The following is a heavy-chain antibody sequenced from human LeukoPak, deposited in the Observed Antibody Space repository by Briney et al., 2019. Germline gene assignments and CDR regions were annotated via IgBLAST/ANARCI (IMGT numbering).Heavy chain of an antibody. V-gene: IGHV3-48*01. Sequence: GGSLRLSCAASGFSFSTYSMNWVRQAPGKGLEWLSHISSSSSTIYYADSVKGRFTISRDNAKNSLYLQMNSLRAEDTAVYYCARGTFTPGPWGQGTLVTVSS. CDR3: ARGTFTPGP. J-gene: IGHJ5*02. CDR1: GFSFSTYS. CDR2: ISSSSSTI.